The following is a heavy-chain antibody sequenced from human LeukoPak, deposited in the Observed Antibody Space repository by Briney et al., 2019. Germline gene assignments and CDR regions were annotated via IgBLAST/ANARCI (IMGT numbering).Heavy chain of an antibody. V-gene: IGHV1-46*01. CDR1: GYTFTSYY. J-gene: IGHJ6*03. CDR3: ARGAEVDGYKIPYYYYYYMDV. CDR2: INPSGGST. D-gene: IGHD5-24*01. Sequence: VASVKVSCKASGYTFTSYYMHWVRQAPGQGLEWMGIINPSGGSTSYAQKFQGRVTMTRDMSTSTVYMELSSLRSEDTAVYYCARGAEVDGYKIPYYYYYYMDVWGKGTTVTISS.